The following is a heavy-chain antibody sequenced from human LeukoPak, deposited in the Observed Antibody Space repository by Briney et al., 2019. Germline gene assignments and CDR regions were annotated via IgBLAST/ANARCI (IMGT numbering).Heavy chain of an antibody. Sequence: GGSLRLSCAASGFTFSSYAMRWLRQALLKGLHYISAISGSGGSTYYADSVQGRFTISRDNSKNTLYLQMNSLRAEDTAVYYCAKDYYGSGSLFDYWGQGTLVNVSS. J-gene: IGHJ4*02. V-gene: IGHV3-23*01. CDR1: GFTFSSYA. D-gene: IGHD3-10*01. CDR2: ISGSGGST. CDR3: AKDYYGSGSLFDY.